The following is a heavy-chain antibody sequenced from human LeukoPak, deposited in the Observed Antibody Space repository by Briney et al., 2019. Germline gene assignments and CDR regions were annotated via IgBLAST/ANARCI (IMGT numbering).Heavy chain of an antibody. CDR2: VNQGGTEK. CDR1: GFTFSSQW. CDR3: ARGQTYCGGDCHNNWFDP. J-gene: IGHJ5*02. V-gene: IGHV3-7*01. Sequence: PGGSLRLSCAASGFTFSSQWMSWVRQAPGKGLEWVANVNQGGTEKYYVDSVKGRFTISRDNSKNTLYLQMNSLRAEDTAVYYCARGQTYCGGDCHNNWFDPWGQGTLVTVSS. D-gene: IGHD2-21*02.